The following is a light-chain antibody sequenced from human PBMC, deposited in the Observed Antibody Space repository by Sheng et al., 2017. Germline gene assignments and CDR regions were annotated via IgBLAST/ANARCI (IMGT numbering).Light chain of an antibody. V-gene: IGKV1-5*03. CDR3: QQYGIYWA. CDR2: KAS. CDR1: QAVSTW. Sequence: DIQMTQSPSTLSASSGDRVTITCRASQAVSTWVAWYQQKPGKAPKLLIYKASTLESGVPSRFSGSGSGTEFTLTITSLQPDDLGTYYCQQYGIYWAFGQGTKVEI. J-gene: IGKJ1*01.